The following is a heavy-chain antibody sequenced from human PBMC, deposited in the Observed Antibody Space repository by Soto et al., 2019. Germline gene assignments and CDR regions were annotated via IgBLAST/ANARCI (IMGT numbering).Heavy chain of an antibody. CDR3: ARSHSPNYYDSSGPILDAFDI. CDR2: IDPSQSYF. J-gene: IGHJ3*02. Sequence: LKISCEGSGYSLATHWINWVRQMPGKGLEWMGRIDPSQSYFNYNPSFQGHVTISADKSTSKAYLQWNSLEASDTAIYYCARSHSPNYYDSSGPILDAFDIWGQGTMVTDSS. V-gene: IGHV5-10-1*01. D-gene: IGHD3-22*01. CDR1: GYSLATHW.